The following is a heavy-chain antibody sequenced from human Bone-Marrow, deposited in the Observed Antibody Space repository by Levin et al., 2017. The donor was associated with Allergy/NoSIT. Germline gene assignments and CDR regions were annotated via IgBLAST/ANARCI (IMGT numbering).Heavy chain of an antibody. CDR1: EISVDNHY. CDR3: ARDFHTFGVQD. CDR2: IYAAGST. D-gene: IGHD2-2*02. V-gene: IGHV3-53*01. J-gene: IGHJ1*01. Sequence: GGSLRLSCAASEISVDNHYISWVRQSPGKGLEWVSVIYAAGSTFYADSVKGRFTISRDASKNTVHLQMDSLRAEDTAIYYCARDFHTFGVQDWGQGALVTVSS.